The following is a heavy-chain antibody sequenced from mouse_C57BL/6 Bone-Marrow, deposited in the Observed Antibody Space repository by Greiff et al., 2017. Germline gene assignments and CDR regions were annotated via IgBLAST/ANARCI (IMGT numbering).Heavy chain of an antibody. J-gene: IGHJ4*01. D-gene: IGHD1-1*01. V-gene: IGHV5-6*01. CDR2: ISSGGSYT. CDR1: GFTFSSYG. Sequence: EVQLVESGGDLVKPGGSLKLSCAASGFTFSSYGMSWVRQTPDKRLEWVATISSGGSYTYYPDSVKGRFTISRDNAKHTLYLQMSSLKSEDTAMYYCARHLYGYDAMDYWGQGTSVTVSS. CDR3: ARHLYGYDAMDY.